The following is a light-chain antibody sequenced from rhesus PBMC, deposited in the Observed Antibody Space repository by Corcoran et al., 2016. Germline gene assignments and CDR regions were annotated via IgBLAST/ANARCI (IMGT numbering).Light chain of an antibody. CDR3: LQYSSSPWT. V-gene: IGKV1-22*01. CDR2: KAS. CDR1: QRISSW. J-gene: IGKJ1*01. Sequence: DIQVDQSPSSLSASVGDKVTITCRARQRISSWLDWYQQKPGKAPKLLIYKASSLQSGVPSRFSGSGSGTDFTLTISSLQPEDFATYYCLQYSSSPWTFGQGTKVEIK.